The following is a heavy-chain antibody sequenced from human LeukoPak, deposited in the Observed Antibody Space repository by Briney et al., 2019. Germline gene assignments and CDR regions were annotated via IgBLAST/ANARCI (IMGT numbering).Heavy chain of an antibody. CDR1: GFTFSSNW. CDR2: INEDGSTT. V-gene: IGHV3-74*01. D-gene: IGHD1-26*01. Sequence: PGGSLRLSCAASGFTFSSNWMHWVRQAPGKGLVWDSRINEDGSTTNYAGSVKGRSTIFRDNAKNTLYLQMNSLRAEDTAVYYCVRDLGGRSGHWGQGTLVTVSS. J-gene: IGHJ4*02. CDR3: VRDLGGRSGH.